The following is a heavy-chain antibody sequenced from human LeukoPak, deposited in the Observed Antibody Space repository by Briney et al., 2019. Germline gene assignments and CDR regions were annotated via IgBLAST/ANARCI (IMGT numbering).Heavy chain of an antibody. CDR2: INPSGGNT. D-gene: IGHD5-18*01. Sequence: ASVKVSCKASGYIFTSYYIHWVRQAPGQGLEWVGIINPSGGNTNYAQKFQGRVTMTRDMSTSTDYMELSSLTSEDTAVYSCARALPHRRLMDTTMNQHWFDPWGQGTLVTVSS. J-gene: IGHJ5*02. V-gene: IGHV1-46*01. CDR3: ARALPHRRLMDTTMNQHWFDP. CDR1: GYIFTSYY.